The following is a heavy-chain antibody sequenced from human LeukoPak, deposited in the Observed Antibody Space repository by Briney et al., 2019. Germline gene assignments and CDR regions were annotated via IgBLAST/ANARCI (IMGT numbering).Heavy chain of an antibody. CDR3: ARQLGYCSSTSCYADKVDY. J-gene: IGHJ4*02. V-gene: IGHV4-39*01. Sequence: SETLSLTCTVSGGSISSSSYYWGWIRQPPGKGLEWIGSIYYSGSTYYNPPLKSRVTISVDTSKNQFSLKLSSVTAADTAVYYCARQLGYCSSTSCYADKVDYWGQGTLVTVSS. CDR2: IYYSGST. CDR1: GGSISSSSYY. D-gene: IGHD2-2*01.